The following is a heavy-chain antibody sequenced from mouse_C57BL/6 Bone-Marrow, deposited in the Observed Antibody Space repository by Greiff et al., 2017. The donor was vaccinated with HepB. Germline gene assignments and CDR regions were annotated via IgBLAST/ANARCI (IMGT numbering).Heavy chain of an antibody. CDR3: ARISMVTGSYWYFDV. CDR2: IWWDDDK. V-gene: IGHV8-8*01. Sequence: QVTLKVSGPGILQPSQTLSLTCSFSGFSLSTFGMGVGWLRQPSGKGLEWLAHIWWDDDKYYNHALKSRLTISKDTSKNQVFLTIANVDTADTATYYCARISMVTGSYWYFDVWGTGTTVTVSS. J-gene: IGHJ1*03. CDR1: GFSLSTFGMG. D-gene: IGHD2-2*01.